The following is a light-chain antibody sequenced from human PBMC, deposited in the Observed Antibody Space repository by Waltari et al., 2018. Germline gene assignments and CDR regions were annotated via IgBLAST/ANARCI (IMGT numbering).Light chain of an antibody. CDR2: DVS. CDR1: RSDIGTCNL. Sequence: QSALTQPASVSGSPGQAIPISCIGTRSDIGTCNLVSWYLQYPGTAPKLLIYDVSQRPSGVSNRFSGSKSGNTASLTISGLQAEDEAIYYCCSYAGSRTWVFGGGAKLTVL. J-gene: IGLJ3*02. V-gene: IGLV2-23*02. CDR3: CSYAGSRTWV.